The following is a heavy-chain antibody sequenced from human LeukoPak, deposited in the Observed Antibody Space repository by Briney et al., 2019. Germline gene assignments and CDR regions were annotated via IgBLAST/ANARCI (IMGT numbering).Heavy chain of an antibody. Sequence: GRSLRLSCAASGFTFSSYGMHWVRQAPGKGLEWVSTIGSSSSYIYYVDSVKGRFTISRDNAKNSLYLQMNSLRAEDTAVYYCAASTKHTAMVDYWGQGTLVTVSS. CDR1: GFTFSSYG. V-gene: IGHV3-21*01. CDR2: IGSSSSYI. J-gene: IGHJ4*02. CDR3: AASTKHTAMVDY. D-gene: IGHD5-18*01.